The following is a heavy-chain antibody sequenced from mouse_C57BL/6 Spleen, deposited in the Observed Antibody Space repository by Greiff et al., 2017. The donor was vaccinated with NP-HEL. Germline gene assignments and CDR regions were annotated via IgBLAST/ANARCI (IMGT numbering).Heavy chain of an antibody. J-gene: IGHJ2*01. CDR2: IYPGDGDT. CDR1: GYAFSSSW. D-gene: IGHD1-1*01. Sequence: QVQLQQSGPELVKPGASVKISCKASGYAFSSSWMNWVKQRPGKGLEWIGRIYPGDGDTNYNGKVKGKATLTADKSSSTAYMQLSSLTSEDSAVYFCARGTTVVAYYFDYWGQGTTLTVSS. CDR3: ARGTTVVAYYFDY. V-gene: IGHV1-82*01.